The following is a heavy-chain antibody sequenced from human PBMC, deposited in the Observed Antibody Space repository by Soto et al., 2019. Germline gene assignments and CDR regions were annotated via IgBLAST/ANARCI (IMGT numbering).Heavy chain of an antibody. CDR1: GVTFSSYA. D-gene: IGHD1-7*01. CDR2: ISYDGSKK. V-gene: IGHV3-30-3*01. CDR3: ARDRGSATTRYCYGMDV. Sequence: QVQLVESGGGVVQPGRSLRLSCAASGVTFSSYAMHRVRQAPGKGLEWVAVISYDGSKKYYADPVKGRFTISRDNSKNXXYLEMNSVRAEDTALYYCARDRGSATTRYCYGMDVWGQGTTVTVSS. J-gene: IGHJ6*02.